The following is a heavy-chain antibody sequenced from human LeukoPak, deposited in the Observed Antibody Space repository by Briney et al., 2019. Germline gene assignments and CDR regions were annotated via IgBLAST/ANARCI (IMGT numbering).Heavy chain of an antibody. D-gene: IGHD3-10*01. CDR2: VFYNGAT. Sequence: SETLSLTCIVSGGSISSSIYYWAWVRQPPGKGLEWIGTVFYNGATQYSPSLRSRVTISIDTSTNQFSLKLSSVTAADTAVYYCARELWFGTYYYFDYWGQGTLVTVSS. V-gene: IGHV4-39*07. CDR3: ARELWFGTYYYFDY. CDR1: GGSISSSIYY. J-gene: IGHJ4*02.